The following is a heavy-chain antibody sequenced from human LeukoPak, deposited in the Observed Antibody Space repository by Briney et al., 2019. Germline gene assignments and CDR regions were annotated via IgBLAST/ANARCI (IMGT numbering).Heavy chain of an antibody. CDR3: AVKIAAAGFY. J-gene: IGHJ4*02. CDR2: VPYSGST. V-gene: IGHV4-31*03. Sequence: PSETLSLTCSVSGGSISSGGYYWSWIRQHPGKGLEWIGYVPYSGSTFYNPSLKSRVTISLDTTKNQFSLRLTSVTAADTAVYCCAVKIAAAGFYWGQGTLVTVSS. CDR1: GGSISSGGYY. D-gene: IGHD6-13*01.